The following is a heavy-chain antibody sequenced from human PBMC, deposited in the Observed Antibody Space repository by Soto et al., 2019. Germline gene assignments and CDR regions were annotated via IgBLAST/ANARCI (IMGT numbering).Heavy chain of an antibody. V-gene: IGHV1-2*02. Sequence: QVQLVQSGAEVKKPGASVKVSCKASGYTFTSYYMHWVRQAPGQGLEWMGWINPDSGVTYYPHKFQDRVTMTRDTSISTASMGLSRLTSDDTALYYCARDRGVRDVWGQGTAVIVSS. CDR3: ARDRGVRDV. D-gene: IGHD2-8*01. CDR2: INPDSGVT. CDR1: GYTFTSYY. J-gene: IGHJ6*02.